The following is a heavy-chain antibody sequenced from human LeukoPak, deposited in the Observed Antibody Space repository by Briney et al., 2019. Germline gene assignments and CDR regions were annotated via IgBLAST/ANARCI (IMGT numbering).Heavy chain of an antibody. Sequence: SEALSLTCTVSGGSMSSYYWSWIRQPAGKGLEWIGRIYFTGSTKYNPSLKSRVTISVDTSKNQFSLKLSSVTAADTAVYYCARGVVGYCSGGSCYPRKYYYYYYMDVWGKGTTVTVSS. V-gene: IGHV4-4*07. J-gene: IGHJ6*03. CDR1: GGSMSSYY. CDR3: ARGVVGYCSGGSCYPRKYYYYYYMDV. D-gene: IGHD2-15*01. CDR2: IYFTGST.